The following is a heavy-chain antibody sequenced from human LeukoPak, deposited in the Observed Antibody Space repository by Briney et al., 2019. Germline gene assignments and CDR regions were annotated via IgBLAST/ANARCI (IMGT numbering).Heavy chain of an antibody. Sequence: PGGSLRLSCAASGFTVSNINMSWVRQAPGKGLEWVSVIYSGGTTYYADSVKGRFTISRDNSKNTLYLQMNSLRVEDTAVYYCARDRWDPYYYMDVWGKGTTVTVSS. CDR2: IYSGGTT. J-gene: IGHJ6*03. CDR3: ARDRWDPYYYMDV. D-gene: IGHD1-26*01. V-gene: IGHV3-53*01. CDR1: GFTVSNIN.